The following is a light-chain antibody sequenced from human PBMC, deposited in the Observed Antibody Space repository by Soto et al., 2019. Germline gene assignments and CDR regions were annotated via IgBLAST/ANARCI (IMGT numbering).Light chain of an antibody. Sequence: QSVLTQPPSVSAAPGQKVTISCSGSSSNIGNNYVSWYQQHPGKAPKLMIYEVTKRPSGVPDRFSGSKSGNTASLTVSGLQAEDEADYYCSSYAGSNNFVFGTGTKLTVL. CDR2: EVT. CDR1: SSNIGNNY. CDR3: SSYAGSNNFV. J-gene: IGLJ1*01. V-gene: IGLV2-8*01.